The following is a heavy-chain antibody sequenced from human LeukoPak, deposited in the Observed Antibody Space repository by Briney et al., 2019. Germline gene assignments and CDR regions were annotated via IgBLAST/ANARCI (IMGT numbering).Heavy chain of an antibody. CDR2: INPNSGGT. V-gene: IGHV1-2*02. CDR1: GYTFTTYS. J-gene: IGHJ6*03. CDR3: ARVAAAGTTKYYYYYYYMDV. D-gene: IGHD6-13*01. Sequence: ASVKVSCKGSGYTFTTYSMNWVRQAPGQGLEWMGWINPNSGGTNYAQKFQGRVTMTRDTSISTAYMELSRLRSDDTAVYYCARVAAAGTTKYYYYYYYMDVWGKGTTVTVSS.